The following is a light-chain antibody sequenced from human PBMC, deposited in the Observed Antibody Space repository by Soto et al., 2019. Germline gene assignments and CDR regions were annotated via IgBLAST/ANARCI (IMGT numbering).Light chain of an antibody. J-gene: IGKJ4*01. CDR1: QSISSY. Sequence: DIQMTQPPSSLSASVVDRVTITCRASQSISSYLNWYQQKPGKAPSLLIYAASSLQSGVPSRFSASGSGTDFTLTITSLQPEDFAAYYCQQSSNTPLTFGGGTKVDIK. CDR2: AAS. CDR3: QQSSNTPLT. V-gene: IGKV1-39*01.